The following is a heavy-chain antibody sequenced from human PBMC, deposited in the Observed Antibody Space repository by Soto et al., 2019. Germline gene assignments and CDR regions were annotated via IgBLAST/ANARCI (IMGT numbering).Heavy chain of an antibody. CDR1: GFTFGDSY. J-gene: IGHJ5*02. Sequence: QVQLVESGGGLVPPGGSLRLSCAGSGFTFGDSYMSWIRQAPGKGLEWLSYISPGSRYPAYADSVKGRFTISRDNAKRSLYLQMMSLTAEDPAIYYCVRGGGGGLFDPWGQGTMVTVSS. CDR3: VRGGGGGLFDP. V-gene: IGHV3-11*06. D-gene: IGHD2-15*01. CDR2: ISPGSRYP.